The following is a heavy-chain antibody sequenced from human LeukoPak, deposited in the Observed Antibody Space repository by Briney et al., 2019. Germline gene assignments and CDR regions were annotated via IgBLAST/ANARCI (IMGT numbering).Heavy chain of an antibody. V-gene: IGHV3-23*01. CDR1: GFTFSNYA. D-gene: IGHD3-9*01. Sequence: GASLRLSCAASGFTFSNYAMSWVRQAPGKGLEWVSAITGSGGNTYYADSVKGRFTISRDNSKNTVFLQMNSLRAEDMAVYYCAKWGDYDVLTGYYVSDYWGQGTLVTVPP. CDR2: ITGSGGNT. J-gene: IGHJ4*02. CDR3: AKWGDYDVLTGYYVSDY.